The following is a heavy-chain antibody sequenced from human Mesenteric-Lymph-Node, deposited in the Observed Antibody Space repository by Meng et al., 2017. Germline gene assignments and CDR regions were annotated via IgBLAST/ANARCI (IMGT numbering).Heavy chain of an antibody. Sequence: GESLKISCVGSGFVFSNYWMHWVRQAPGKGLEWVSVIYSGGSTYYADSVKGRFTISRDNSKNTLYLQMNSLRAEDTAVYYCASPSLLFGRNDAFDIWGQGTMVTVSS. CDR3: ASPSLLFGRNDAFDI. D-gene: IGHD3-10*01. CDR2: IYSGGST. CDR1: GFVFSNYW. J-gene: IGHJ3*02. V-gene: IGHV3-53*01.